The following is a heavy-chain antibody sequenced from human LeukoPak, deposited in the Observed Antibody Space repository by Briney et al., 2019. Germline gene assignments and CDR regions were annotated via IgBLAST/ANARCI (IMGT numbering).Heavy chain of an antibody. CDR2: ISSSGGST. J-gene: IGHJ4*02. CDR3: AKALDSSGYTIRVDY. Sequence: GGSLRLSCAASGFTFSSYAMSWVRQGPGKGLEWVSAISSSGGSTYYADSVKGRLTISRDNSKNTLYLQMNSLRAEDTAVYYCAKALDSSGYTIRVDYWGQGTLVTVSS. CDR1: GFTFSSYA. V-gene: IGHV3-23*01. D-gene: IGHD3-22*01.